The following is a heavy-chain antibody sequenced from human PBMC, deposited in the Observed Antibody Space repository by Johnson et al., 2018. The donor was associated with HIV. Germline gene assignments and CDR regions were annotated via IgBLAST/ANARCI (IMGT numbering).Heavy chain of an antibody. J-gene: IGHJ3*02. V-gene: IGHV3-15*01. CDR1: GFTFTNAW. CDR2: LKSRTDDETA. CDR3: TTDVPGGPYYNAFDI. Sequence: VQLVESGGGLVKPGGSLRLSCAASGFTFTNAWMHWVRQAPGKGLEWVGCLKSRTDDETADYAAPVKGRFTISRDDSKNTLYLQLNSLKTEDTALYYCTTDVPGGPYYNAFDIWGQGTMVTVSS. D-gene: IGHD1-26*01.